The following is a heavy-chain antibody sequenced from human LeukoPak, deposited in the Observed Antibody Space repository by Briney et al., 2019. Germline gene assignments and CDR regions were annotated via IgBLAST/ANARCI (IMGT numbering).Heavy chain of an antibody. V-gene: IGHV3-72*01. CDR2: TRNKTDNYAA. J-gene: IGHJ1*01. CDR3: VSDSRGFSGQAY. CDR1: GFTFSDHY. Sequence: GGSLRLSCAASGFTFSDHYMDWFRQAPGKGLEWVGRTRNKTDNYAAEYAASVEGRFTVSRDDSTTSMYLQMKSLKSEDSAIYYCVSDSRGFSGQAYWGRGTLVTVSS. D-gene: IGHD5-12*01.